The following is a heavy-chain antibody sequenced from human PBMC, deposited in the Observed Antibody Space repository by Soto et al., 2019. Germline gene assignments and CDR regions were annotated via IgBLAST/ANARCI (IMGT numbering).Heavy chain of an antibody. CDR2: IYYSGST. D-gene: IGHD3-10*01. CDR1: GGSISSYY. Sequence: SETLSLTCTVSGGSISSYYWSWIRQPPGKGLEWIGYIYYSGSTNYNPSLKSRVTISVDTSKNQFSLKLSSVTAADTAVYYCARDSYYYGSGSYYKEDYYYGMDVWGHGTTVTVSS. V-gene: IGHV4-59*01. J-gene: IGHJ6*02. CDR3: ARDSYYYGSGSYYKEDYYYGMDV.